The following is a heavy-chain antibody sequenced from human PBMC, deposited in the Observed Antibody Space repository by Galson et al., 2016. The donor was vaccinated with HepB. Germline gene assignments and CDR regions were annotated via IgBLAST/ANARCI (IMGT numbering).Heavy chain of an antibody. CDR3: ARDRRVATTHFFCFGMDV. J-gene: IGHJ6*04. V-gene: IGHV4-31*03. CDR1: GGSISSGGNY. D-gene: IGHD5-12*01. CDR2: IHYRGTT. Sequence: TLSLTCTISGGSISSGGNYWSWIRQRPGKGLEWIGCIHYRGTTYYDPFLRSRVTISLDTSKNQFSLNLTSVTAANTAVYYCARDRRVATTHFFCFGMDVWDRGTTVTVSS.